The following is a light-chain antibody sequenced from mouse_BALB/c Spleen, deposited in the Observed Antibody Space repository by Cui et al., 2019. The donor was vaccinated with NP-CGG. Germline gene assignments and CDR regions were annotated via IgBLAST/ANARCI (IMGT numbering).Light chain of an antibody. V-gene: IGLV1*01. CDR2: GTN. J-gene: IGLJ1*01. CDR3: ALWYSNHWV. Sequence: QAVVTQESALTTSPGETVTLTCRSSTGAVTTSNYANWVQEKSDHLFTGLIGGTNNRAPGVPARFSGSLIGDKAAFTITGAQTEDEAIYFCALWYSNHWVFGGGTKLTVL. CDR1: TGAVTTSNY.